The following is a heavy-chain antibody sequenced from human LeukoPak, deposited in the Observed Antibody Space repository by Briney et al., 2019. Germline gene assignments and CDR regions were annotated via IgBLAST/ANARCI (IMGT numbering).Heavy chain of an antibody. CDR3: AANYDRFYFDY. J-gene: IGHJ4*02. Sequence: GGSLRLSCAASGFTVSSNYMSWVRQAPGKGLEWVSVIYSGGSTYYADSVKGRFTISRDNSKNTLYLQMNSLRAEDTAVYYCAANYDRFYFDYWGQGTLVTVSS. D-gene: IGHD3-22*01. CDR2: IYSGGST. CDR1: GFTVSSNY. V-gene: IGHV3-53*01.